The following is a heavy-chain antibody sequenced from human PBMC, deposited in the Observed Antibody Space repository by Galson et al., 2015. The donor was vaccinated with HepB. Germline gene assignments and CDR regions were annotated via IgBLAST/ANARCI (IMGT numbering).Heavy chain of an antibody. CDR1: GYTFTGYF. CDR3: ARAFVRGYYFDY. D-gene: IGHD3-10*01. CDR2: ISPNSDGT. J-gene: IGHJ4*02. V-gene: IGHV1-2*06. Sequence: SVKVSCRASGYTFTGYFIHWVRQAPGQGLEWMGRISPNSDGTNYAQKFQGRVTMTWDTSISTAFMELSRLRSDDTAVYYCARAFVRGYYFDYWGQGTLVTVSS.